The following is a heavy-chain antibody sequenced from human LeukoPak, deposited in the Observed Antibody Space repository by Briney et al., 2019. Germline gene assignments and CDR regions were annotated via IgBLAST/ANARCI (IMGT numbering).Heavy chain of an antibody. Sequence: ASVKVSCKASGGTFSSYAISWVRQAPGQGLEWMGGIIPIFGTANYAQKFQGRVTITTDESTSTAYMELSSLRSEDTAVYYCARVSTPGIAAAGTSSNWFDPWGQGTLVTVSS. D-gene: IGHD6-13*01. CDR2: IIPIFGTA. CDR1: GGTFSSYA. J-gene: IGHJ5*02. CDR3: ARVSTPGIAAAGTSSNWFDP. V-gene: IGHV1-69*05.